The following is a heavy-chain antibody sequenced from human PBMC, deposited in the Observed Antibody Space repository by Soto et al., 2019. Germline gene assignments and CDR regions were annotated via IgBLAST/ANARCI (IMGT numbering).Heavy chain of an antibody. CDR1: GFTFSSYG. D-gene: IGHD4-4*01. V-gene: IGHV3-30*18. Sequence: GGSLRLSCAASGFTFSSYGMTWVRQAPGKGLEWVAVISYDGSNKYYADSVKGRFTISRDNSKNTLYLQMNSLRAEDTAVYYCAKVGYSNPPGDYYGMDVWGQGTTVTVSS. J-gene: IGHJ6*02. CDR2: ISYDGSNK. CDR3: AKVGYSNPPGDYYGMDV.